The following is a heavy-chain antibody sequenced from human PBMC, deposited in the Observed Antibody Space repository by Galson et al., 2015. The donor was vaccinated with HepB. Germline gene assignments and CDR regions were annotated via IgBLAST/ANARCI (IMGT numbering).Heavy chain of an antibody. J-gene: IGHJ3*02. V-gene: IGHV1-18*04. CDR1: GSTFSSYD. Sequence: SVKVSCKASGSTFSSYDVSWIRQAPGQGLEWMGWTSSKNGNTDYARRFQDRLTMTTDTSTATAYMVLRGLRSDDTAVYYCARAPTSFDILAGMGAFDIWGQGTVVVVSS. CDR3: ARAPTSFDILAGMGAFDI. CDR2: TSSKNGNT. D-gene: IGHD3-9*01.